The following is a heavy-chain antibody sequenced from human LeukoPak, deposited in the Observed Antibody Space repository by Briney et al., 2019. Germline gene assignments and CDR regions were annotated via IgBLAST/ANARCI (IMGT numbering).Heavy chain of an antibody. CDR1: GFTFSSYA. CDR3: AKPSSGWHIFDY. D-gene: IGHD6-19*01. J-gene: IGHJ4*02. CDR2: ISYDGSNK. Sequence: PGGSLRLSCAASGFTFSSYAMHWVRQAPGKGLEWVAVISYDGSNKYYADSVKGRFTISRDNSKNTLYLQMNSLRAEDTAVYYCAKPSSGWHIFDYWGQGTLVTVSS. V-gene: IGHV3-30-3*02.